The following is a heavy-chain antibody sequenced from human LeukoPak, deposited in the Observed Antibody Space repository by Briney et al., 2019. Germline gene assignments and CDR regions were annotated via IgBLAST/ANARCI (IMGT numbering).Heavy chain of an antibody. Sequence: SETLSLTCTVSGGSISSYYWSWIRQPPGKGLEWIGYIYYSGSTNYNPSLKSRVTISVDTSKNQFSLKLSSVTAADTAVYYCARGSPYYYDSSGDFLDYWGQGTLVTVSS. D-gene: IGHD3-22*01. CDR1: GGSISSYY. J-gene: IGHJ4*02. V-gene: IGHV4-59*01. CDR2: IYYSGST. CDR3: ARGSPYYYDSSGDFLDY.